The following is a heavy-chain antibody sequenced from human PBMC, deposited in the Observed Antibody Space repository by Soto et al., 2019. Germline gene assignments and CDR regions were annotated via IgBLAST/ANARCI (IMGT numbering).Heavy chain of an antibody. CDR1: GFTFTSNW. J-gene: IGHJ4*02. CDR2: INSDGTTT. V-gene: IGHV3-74*01. D-gene: IGHD3-10*01. CDR3: TRGGATGAGIYHFEN. Sequence: EVQPVESGGGLVQPGGSLRLSCAASGFTFTSNWMHWVRQAPGKGLVWVSRINSDGTTTTYADSVKGRFTISRDNAKNTLYLQVNSLGGEDTAVYYCTRGGATGAGIYHFENWGQGTLVTVSS.